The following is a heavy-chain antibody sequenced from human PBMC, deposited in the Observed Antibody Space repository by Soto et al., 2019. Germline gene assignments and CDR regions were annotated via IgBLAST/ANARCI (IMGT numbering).Heavy chain of an antibody. Sequence: SEPLSLTCTVSGGSISSYYWSWIRQPPGKGLEWIGYIYYSGSTNYNPSLKSRVTISVDTSKNQFSLKLSSVTAADTAVYYCARGYYYGSGSYYPFDYWGQGTLVTVSS. CDR1: GGSISSYY. CDR2: IYYSGST. J-gene: IGHJ4*02. CDR3: ARGYYYGSGSYYPFDY. V-gene: IGHV4-59*01. D-gene: IGHD3-10*01.